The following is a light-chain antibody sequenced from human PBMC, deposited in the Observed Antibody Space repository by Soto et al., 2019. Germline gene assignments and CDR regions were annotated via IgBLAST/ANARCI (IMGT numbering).Light chain of an antibody. CDR3: QQANSFPYT. CDR2: VAS. CDR1: QGIDNW. J-gene: IGKJ2*01. V-gene: IGKV1-12*01. Sequence: DIQMTQSPSYVSASVGDRVTITCRASQGIDNWLAWYQQKPGKAPKLLIYVASNLQSGVPSRFGGSGSGTEFTLTISSLQPEDFATYYCQQANSFPYTFGQGTKVEIK.